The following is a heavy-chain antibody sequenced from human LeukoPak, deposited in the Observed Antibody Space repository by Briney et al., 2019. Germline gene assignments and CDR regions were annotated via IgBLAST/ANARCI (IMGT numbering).Heavy chain of an antibody. CDR2: ISSSSSYI. CDR3: ARDSGIDY. Sequence: GGSLRLSCAASGFTFSTYSMNWVRQAPGKGLEWVSFISSSSSYIYYADSVKGRFTISRDNAKNSLYLQMNSLRAEDTAVYYCARDSGIDYWGQGTLVTASS. CDR1: GFTFSTYS. V-gene: IGHV3-21*01. J-gene: IGHJ4*02.